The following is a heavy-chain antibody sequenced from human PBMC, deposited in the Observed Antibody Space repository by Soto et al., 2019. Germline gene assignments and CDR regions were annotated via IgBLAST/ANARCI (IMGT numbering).Heavy chain of an antibody. V-gene: IGHV4-31*03. CDR2: IYYSGST. J-gene: IGHJ4*02. CDR3: ARVSSITAYFDY. CDR1: GGSVSSGGYY. D-gene: IGHD1-20*01. Sequence: SETQSLTCTVSGGSVSSGGYYWSWIRQHPGKGLEWIGYIYYSGSTYYNPSLKSRVTISVDTSKNQFSLKLSSVTAADTAVYYCARVSSITAYFDYWGQGTLVTVSS.